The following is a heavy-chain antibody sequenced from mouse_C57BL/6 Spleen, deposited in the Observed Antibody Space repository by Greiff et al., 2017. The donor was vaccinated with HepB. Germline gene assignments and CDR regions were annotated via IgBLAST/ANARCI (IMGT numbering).Heavy chain of an antibody. V-gene: IGHV1-62-2*01. Sequence: VQLQQSGAELVKPGASVKLSCKASGYTFTEYTIHWVKQRSGQGLEWIGWFYPGSGSIKYNEKFKDKATLTADKSSSTVYMELSRLTSEDSAVYFCARHGEDYSKFYYYAMDYWGQGTSVTVSS. D-gene: IGHD2-5*01. CDR3: ARHGEDYSKFYYYAMDY. CDR2: FYPGSGSI. CDR1: GYTFTEYT. J-gene: IGHJ4*01.